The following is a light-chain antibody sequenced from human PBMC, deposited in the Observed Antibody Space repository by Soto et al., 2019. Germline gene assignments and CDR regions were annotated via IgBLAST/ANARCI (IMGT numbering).Light chain of an antibody. Sequence: ERVKKQDTAILSLSPGERATLSCRASQSVSSSYLAWDQQKPGQAPRLLIYGASSRATGIPDRFSGSGSGTDFTLTISRLEPEDFAVYYCQQYGSSPITFGQGTRLEIK. CDR3: QQYGSSPIT. V-gene: IGKV3-20*01. J-gene: IGKJ5*01. CDR1: QSVSSSY. CDR2: GAS.